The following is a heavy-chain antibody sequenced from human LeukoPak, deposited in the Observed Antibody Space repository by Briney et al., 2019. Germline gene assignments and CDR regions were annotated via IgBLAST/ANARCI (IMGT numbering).Heavy chain of an antibody. J-gene: IGHJ4*02. CDR1: GGSLSSYY. D-gene: IGHD3-10*01. Sequence: TSETLSLTCTVSGGSLSSYYWSWIRQPPGKGLEWIGYIYYSGSTKYNPSLESRVTISVDTSKNQFTLKLSSVTAADTAVYYCARHSGSYYNGFDYWGQGMLVTVSS. CDR2: IYYSGST. CDR3: ARHSGSYYNGFDY. V-gene: IGHV4-59*01.